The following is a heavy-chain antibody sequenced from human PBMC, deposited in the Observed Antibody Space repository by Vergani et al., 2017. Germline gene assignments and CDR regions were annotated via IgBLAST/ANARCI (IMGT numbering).Heavy chain of an antibody. V-gene: IGHV4-38-2*02. CDR3: AREHAVGYCSSTSCYLDWFDP. CDR1: GYSIGSGFY. J-gene: IGHJ5*02. Sequence: QVRLEESGPGLVKPSETLSLTCSVSGYSIGSGFYWAWIRQSPGEGLQWLTSIHNRGKTYHNPSLKSRVSVSLDTSKNRFSLNLTSVTATDTAVYYCAREHAVGYCSSTSCYLDWFDPWGQGTLVTVSS. D-gene: IGHD2-2*03. CDR2: IHNRGKT.